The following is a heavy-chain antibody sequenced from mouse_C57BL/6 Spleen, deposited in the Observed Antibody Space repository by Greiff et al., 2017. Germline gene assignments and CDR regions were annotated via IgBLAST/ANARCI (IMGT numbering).Heavy chain of an antibody. D-gene: IGHD2-3*01. J-gene: IGHJ4*01. CDR2: IWSGGST. CDR1: GFSLTSYG. Sequence: VKLMESGPGLVQPSQSLSITCTVSGFSLTSYGVHWVRQSPGKGLEWLGVIWSGGSTDYNAAFISRLSISKDNSKSQVFFKMNSLQADDTAIYYCARKDDGYYVDYYAMDYWGQGTSVTVSS. V-gene: IGHV2-2*01. CDR3: ARKDDGYYVDYYAMDY.